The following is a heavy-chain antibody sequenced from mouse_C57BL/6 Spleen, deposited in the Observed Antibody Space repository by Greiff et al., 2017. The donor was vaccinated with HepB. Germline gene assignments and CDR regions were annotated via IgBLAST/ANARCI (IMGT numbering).Heavy chain of an antibody. Sequence: VKLVESGPGLVQPSQSLSITCTASGFSLTSYGVHWVRQSPGKGLEWLGVIWRGGSTDYNAAFMSRLSITKDNSKSQVFFKMNSLQADDTAIYYCAKGDYGSSTWFAYWGQGTLVTVSA. D-gene: IGHD1-1*01. CDR2: IWRGGST. V-gene: IGHV2-5*01. CDR1: GFSLTSYG. CDR3: AKGDYGSSTWFAY. J-gene: IGHJ3*01.